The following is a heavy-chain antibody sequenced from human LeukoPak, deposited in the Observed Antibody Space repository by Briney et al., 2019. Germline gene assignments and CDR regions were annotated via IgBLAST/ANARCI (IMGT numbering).Heavy chain of an antibody. D-gene: IGHD3-10*01. V-gene: IGHV3-30*02. CDR1: GFTFSSYG. CDR2: IRYDGSNK. CDR3: ARGHKGFYYGSGSSFDY. J-gene: IGHJ4*02. Sequence: GGSLRLSCAASGFTFSSYGMHWVRQAPGKGLEWVAFIRYDGSNKYYADSVKGRFTISRDNSKNTLYLQMNSLGAEDTAVYYCARGHKGFYYGSGSSFDYWGQGTLVTVSS.